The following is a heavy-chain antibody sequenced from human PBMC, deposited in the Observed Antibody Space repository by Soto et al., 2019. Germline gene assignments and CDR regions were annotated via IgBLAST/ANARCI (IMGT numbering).Heavy chain of an antibody. D-gene: IGHD2-2*01. Sequence: GGSLRLSCAASGFTFSSYAMSWVRQAPGKGLEWVSAISGSGGSTYYADSVKGRFTISRDNSKNTLYLQMNSLRAEDTAVYYCAKAIYCSSTSCYYYMDVWGKGTTVTVSS. CDR1: GFTFSSYA. V-gene: IGHV3-23*01. CDR2: ISGSGGST. J-gene: IGHJ6*03. CDR3: AKAIYCSSTSCYYYMDV.